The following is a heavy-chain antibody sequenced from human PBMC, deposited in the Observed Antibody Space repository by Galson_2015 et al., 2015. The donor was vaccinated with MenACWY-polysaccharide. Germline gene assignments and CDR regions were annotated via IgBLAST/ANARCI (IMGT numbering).Heavy chain of an antibody. CDR1: GFTFSSYA. Sequence: SLRLSCAASGFTFSSYAIHWVRQAPGKGLEWVAVISYDGSNKYYAGSLKGRFTISRDNSKNMLYLQMNSLRAEDTAVYYCARAYCDRTTCYGMDVWGQGTTVTVSS. J-gene: IGHJ6*02. V-gene: IGHV3-30-3*01. CDR2: ISYDGSNK. CDR3: ARAYCDRTTCYGMDV. D-gene: IGHD2-2*01.